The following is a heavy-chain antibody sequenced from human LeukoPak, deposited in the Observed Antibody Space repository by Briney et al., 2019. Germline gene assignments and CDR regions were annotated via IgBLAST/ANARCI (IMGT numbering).Heavy chain of an antibody. CDR2: ISYDGSNK. V-gene: IGHV3-30-3*01. CDR1: GFTFSIYA. J-gene: IGHJ5*02. D-gene: IGHD6-6*01. Sequence: GRSLRLSCAASGFTFSIYAMHRVRQAPGKGLEWVAVISYDGSNKYYADSVKGRFTISRDNSKNTLYLQMNSLRAEDTAVYYCAKGRRSSPGSRWFDPWGQGTLVTVSS. CDR3: AKGRRSSPGSRWFDP.